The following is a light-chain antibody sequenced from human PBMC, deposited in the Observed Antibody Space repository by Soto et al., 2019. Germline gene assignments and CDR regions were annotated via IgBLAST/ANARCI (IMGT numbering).Light chain of an antibody. Sequence: DIQMTQSPSSLSAFVGDRVTITCRTSQPISDYLNWYQQKPGKAPSLLIYTASTLQTDVPSRFSGSGSGTHFTLTISSVQPEDFATYYCQQSYNTPRTFGQGTKVEIK. CDR3: QQSYNTPRT. CDR2: TAS. J-gene: IGKJ1*01. V-gene: IGKV1-39*01. CDR1: QPISDY.